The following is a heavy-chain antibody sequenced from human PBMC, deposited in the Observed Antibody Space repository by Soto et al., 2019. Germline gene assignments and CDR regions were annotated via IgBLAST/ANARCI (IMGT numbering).Heavy chain of an antibody. V-gene: IGHV3-48*03. CDR3: ARHYPRGSYYDLALGY. CDR1: GFTFSSYE. CDR2: ISSSGSTI. Sequence: GGSLRLSCAASGFTFSSYEMNWVRQAPGKGLEWVSYISSSGSTIYYADSVKGRFTISRDNAKNSLYLQMNSLRAEDTAVYYCARHYPRGSYYDLALGYWGQGTLVTVSS. J-gene: IGHJ4*02. D-gene: IGHD1-26*01.